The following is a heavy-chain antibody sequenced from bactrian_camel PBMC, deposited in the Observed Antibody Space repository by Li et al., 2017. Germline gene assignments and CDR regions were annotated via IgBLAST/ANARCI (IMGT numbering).Heavy chain of an antibody. Sequence: HVQLVESGGGLVQPGGSLRLSCVASEFTFSSYYMNWVRQAPGKGLEWVSSIYSDGSNTNYADSVKGRFTISRDSTKNTLYLQMDGLKPEDTARYFCAADWRFFPAWIGVLDLARYLYFGPGTQVTVS. V-gene: IGHV3-2*01. D-gene: IGHD1*01. CDR1: EFTFSSYY. J-gene: IGHJ4*01. CDR2: IYSDGSNT.